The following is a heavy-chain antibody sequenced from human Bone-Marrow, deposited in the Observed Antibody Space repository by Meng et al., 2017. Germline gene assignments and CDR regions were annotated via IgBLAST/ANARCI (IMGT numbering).Heavy chain of an antibody. CDR2: IYYSGST. D-gene: IGHD4-17*01. J-gene: IGHJ2*01. CDR1: GGSISRVTHY. Sequence: EAQPRPLQTSTLLPPTGSASGGSISRVTHYWSWIRQPPGQGLEYIGYIYYSGSTYYNPSLKSRVIISVDTSKNQFSLRLNSVTAADTAVYYCASLYGDSSVWYLDLWGRGTLVTVSS. CDR3: ASLYGDSSVWYLDL. V-gene: IGHV4-31*03.